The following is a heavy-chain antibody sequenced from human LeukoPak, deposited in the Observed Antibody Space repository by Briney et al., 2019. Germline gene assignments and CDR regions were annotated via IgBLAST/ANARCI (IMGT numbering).Heavy chain of an antibody. J-gene: IGHJ1*01. D-gene: IGHD3-22*01. Sequence: GASVKVSCKASGYTFTGYCMHWVRQAPGQGLEWMGWINPNSGGTNYAQKFQGRVTMTRDTSISTAYMELSRLRSDDTAVYYCARDYYDSSGYYPLRAEYFQHWGQGTLVTVSS. CDR3: ARDYYDSSGYYPLRAEYFQH. CDR1: GYTFTGYC. CDR2: INPNSGGT. V-gene: IGHV1-2*02.